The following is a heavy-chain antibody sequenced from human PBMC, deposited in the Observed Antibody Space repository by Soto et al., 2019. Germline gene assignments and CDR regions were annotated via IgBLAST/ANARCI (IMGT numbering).Heavy chain of an antibody. D-gene: IGHD3-22*01. V-gene: IGHV1-69*13. J-gene: IGHJ5*02. Sequence: SVEVSCKASGCTFSSYAISWVRQATGQGLERIGGIIPIFGTANYAQKFQGRVTITADESTSTAYMELSSLRSEDTAVYYCARAYYYDSSGSTDHWFDPWGQGTLVTVSS. CDR3: ARAYYYDSSGSTDHWFDP. CDR1: GCTFSSYA. CDR2: IIPIFGTA.